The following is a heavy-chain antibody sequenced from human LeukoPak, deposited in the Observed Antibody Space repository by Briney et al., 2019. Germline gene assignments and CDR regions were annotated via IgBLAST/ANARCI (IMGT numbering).Heavy chain of an antibody. CDR1: GYTFTGYY. CDR3: AREDLVVPAATCSY. Sequence: ASVKVSCKASGYTFTGYYMHWVRQAPGQGLEWMGWINPNSGGTNYAQKFQGRVTMTRDTSISTAYMELSRLRSDDTAVYYCAREDLVVPAATCSYWGQGTLVTVSS. D-gene: IGHD2-2*01. V-gene: IGHV1-2*02. J-gene: IGHJ4*02. CDR2: INPNSGGT.